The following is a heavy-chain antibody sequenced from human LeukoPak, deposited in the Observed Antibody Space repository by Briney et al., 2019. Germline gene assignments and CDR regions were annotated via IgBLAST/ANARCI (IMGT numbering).Heavy chain of an antibody. CDR2: ISTNGRFT. V-gene: IGHV3-64D*06. CDR3: VKGGLYDYVGLALDI. Sequence: GGSLRLSCSASGFTFSNYAMHWVRQAPGKGLEYVSGISTNGRFTYYADSVKGRFTISRDNSKNTLYLQMSSLRAEDTAVYYCVKGGLYDYVGLALDIWGQGTMVTVSS. D-gene: IGHD3-16*01. CDR1: GFTFSNYA. J-gene: IGHJ3*02.